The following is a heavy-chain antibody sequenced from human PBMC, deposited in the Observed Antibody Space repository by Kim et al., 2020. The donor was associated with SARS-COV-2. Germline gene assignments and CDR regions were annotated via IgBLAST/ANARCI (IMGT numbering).Heavy chain of an antibody. Sequence: SETLSLTCTVSGGSIRDSSYYWGWFRQPPGKGLEWIGTVYYSGNTYYSPSLRSRVTILVDTSKNQFSLRLGSVTAADTALYFSSRQRDSGTCDVAHYY. D-gene: IGHD6-25*01. V-gene: IGHV4-39*01. J-gene: IGHJ6*01. CDR3: SRQRDSGTCDVAHYY. CDR1: GGSIRDSSYY. CDR2: VYYSGNT.